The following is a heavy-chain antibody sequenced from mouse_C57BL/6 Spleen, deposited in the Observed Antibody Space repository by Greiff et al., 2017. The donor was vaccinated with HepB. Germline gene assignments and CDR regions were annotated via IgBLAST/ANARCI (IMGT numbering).Heavy chain of an antibody. Sequence: QVQLQQPGAELVKPGASVKLSCKASGYTFTSYWMQWVKQRPGQGLEWIGEIDPSDSYTNYNQKFKGKATLTVDTSSSTAYMQLSSLTSEDSAVYYCARNISPFAYWGQGTLVTVSA. CDR2: IDPSDSYT. J-gene: IGHJ3*01. CDR3: ARNISPFAY. D-gene: IGHD1-1*01. CDR1: GYTFTSYW. V-gene: IGHV1-50*01.